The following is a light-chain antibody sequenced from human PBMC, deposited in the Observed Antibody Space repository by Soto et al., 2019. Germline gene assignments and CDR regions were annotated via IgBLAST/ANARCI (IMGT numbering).Light chain of an antibody. V-gene: IGKV3-20*01. CDR2: GAS. J-gene: IGKJ2*01. CDR3: QQYGSSRT. Sequence: EIVLTQSPGTLSLSPGERATLSCRASQSVSSSYLAWYQQKPGEAPRLLISGASSRATGIPDRFSGSGSGTDFTVTISRLEPDDCAVYYCQQYGSSRTFGQGTKLEIK. CDR1: QSVSSSY.